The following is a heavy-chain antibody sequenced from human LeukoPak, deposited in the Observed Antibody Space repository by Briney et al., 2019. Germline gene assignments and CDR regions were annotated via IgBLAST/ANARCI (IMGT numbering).Heavy chain of an antibody. CDR1: GFTFSSYG. D-gene: IGHD6-19*01. CDR3: AKERSLEIAVAGTVFDY. V-gene: IGHV3-30*02. CDR2: IRYDGSNK. J-gene: IGHJ4*02. Sequence: GGSLRLSCAASGFTFSSYGMHWVRQAPGKGLEWVAFIRYDGSNKYYADSVKGRFTISRDNSKNTLYLQMNSLRAEDTAVYYCAKERSLEIAVAGTVFDYWGQGTLVTVSS.